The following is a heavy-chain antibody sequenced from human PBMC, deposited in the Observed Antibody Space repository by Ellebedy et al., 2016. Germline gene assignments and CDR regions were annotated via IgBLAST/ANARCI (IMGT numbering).Heavy chain of an antibody. CDR1: GGSISSGGYY. Sequence: SETLSLXXAVSGGSISSGGYYWGWIRQPPGKGLEWIGSIYYSGSTYYNPSLKSRVTISVDTSKNQFSLKLSSVTAADTAVYYCARGRGSGWYGEWGYWGQGTLVTVSS. CDR2: IYYSGST. CDR3: ARGRGSGWYGEWGY. D-gene: IGHD6-13*01. V-gene: IGHV4-39*07. J-gene: IGHJ4*02.